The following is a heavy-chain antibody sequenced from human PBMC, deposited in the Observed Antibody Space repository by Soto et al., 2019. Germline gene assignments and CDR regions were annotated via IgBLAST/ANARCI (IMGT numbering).Heavy chain of an antibody. V-gene: IGHV4-61*01. CDR3: ARGNYYDSSGYYPPYFQH. CDR2: IYYSGST. J-gene: IGHJ1*01. D-gene: IGHD3-22*01. Sequence: SETLSLTCTVSGGSVSSGSYYWSWIRQPPGKGLEWIGYIYYSGSTNYNPSLKSRVTISVDTSKNQFSLKLSSVTAADTAVYYCARGNYYDSSGYYPPYFQHWGQGTLVTVSS. CDR1: GGSVSSGSYY.